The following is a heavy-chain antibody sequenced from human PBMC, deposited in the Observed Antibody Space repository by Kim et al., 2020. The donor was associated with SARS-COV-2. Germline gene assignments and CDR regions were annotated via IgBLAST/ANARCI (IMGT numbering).Heavy chain of an antibody. CDR1: GGSISSGGYY. CDR2: IYYSGST. J-gene: IGHJ6*02. CDR3: ARDPDYDILTGTRSSGMDV. Sequence: SETLSLTCTVSGGSISSGGYYWSWIRQHPGKGLEWIGYIYYSGSTYYNPSLKSRVTISVDTSKNQFSLKLSSVTAADTAVYYCARDPDYDILTGTRSSGMDVWGQGTTVTVSS. D-gene: IGHD3-9*01. V-gene: IGHV4-31*03.